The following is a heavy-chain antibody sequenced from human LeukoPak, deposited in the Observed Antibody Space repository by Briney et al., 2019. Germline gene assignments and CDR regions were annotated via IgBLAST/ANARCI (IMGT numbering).Heavy chain of an antibody. D-gene: IGHD3-16*01. CDR1: GFTFSNYE. CDR2: ISSSGSTI. V-gene: IGHV3-48*03. Sequence: GGSLRLSCAASGFTFSNYEMNWIRQAPGKGLEWVSYISSSGSTIYYADSVKGRFTISRDNAKNSLYLQMNSLRAEDAAVYYCARGRYDYVWGSDAFDIWGQGTMVTVSS. CDR3: ARGRYDYVWGSDAFDI. J-gene: IGHJ3*02.